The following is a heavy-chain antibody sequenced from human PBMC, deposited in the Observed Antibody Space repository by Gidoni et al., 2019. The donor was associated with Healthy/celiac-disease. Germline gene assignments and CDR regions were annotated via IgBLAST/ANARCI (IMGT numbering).Heavy chain of an antibody. CDR1: GGAISSGDYY. D-gene: IGHD2-21*02. Sequence: QVQLQESGPGLVTPSQTLSLTCTVSGGAISSGDYYWSWIRQPPGKGLEWIGYIYYSGSTYYNPSLKSRVTISVDTSKNQFSLKLSSVTAADTAVYYCASLVVTSNWFDPWGQGTLVTVSS. V-gene: IGHV4-30-4*01. CDR2: IYYSGST. J-gene: IGHJ5*02. CDR3: ASLVVTSNWFDP.